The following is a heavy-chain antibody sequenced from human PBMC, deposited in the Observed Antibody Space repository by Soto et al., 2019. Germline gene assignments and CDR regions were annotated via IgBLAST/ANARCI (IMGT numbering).Heavy chain of an antibody. D-gene: IGHD3-22*01. CDR1: GFTFSSYA. CDR3: AKPETTAYYYDSSGYSLY. CDR2: ISGRGGST. V-gene: IGHV3-23*01. J-gene: IGHJ4*02. Sequence: GGSLRLSCAASGFTFSSYAMSWVRQAPGKGLEWVSAISGRGGSTYYADSVKGRFTISRDNSKNTLYLQMNSLRAEDTAVYYFAKPETTAYYYDSSGYSLYWGQGTLVTVSS.